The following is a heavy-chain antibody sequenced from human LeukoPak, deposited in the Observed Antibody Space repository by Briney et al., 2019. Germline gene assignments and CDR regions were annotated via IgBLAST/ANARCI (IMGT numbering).Heavy chain of an antibody. CDR2: MNPNSGNT. Sequence: ASVKFSCKASGYTFTSYDINWVRQATGQGLEWMGWMNPNSGNTGYAQKFQGRVTITRNTSISTAYMELSSLRSEDTAVYYCARPPMVRGVIMRRGYYYMDVWGKGTTVTVSS. V-gene: IGHV1-8*03. CDR3: ARPPMVRGVIMRRGYYYMDV. D-gene: IGHD3-10*01. CDR1: GYTFTSYD. J-gene: IGHJ6*03.